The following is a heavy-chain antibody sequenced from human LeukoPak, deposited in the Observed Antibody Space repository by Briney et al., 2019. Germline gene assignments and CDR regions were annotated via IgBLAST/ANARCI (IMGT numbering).Heavy chain of an antibody. CDR1: GGSISSYY. Sequence: SETLSLTCTVSGGSISSYYWSWIRQPAGKGLEWIGRNYTSGSTNYNPSLKSRVTISVDTSKNQFSLKLSSVSAADTAVYYCARGGYYGSGSYHYYYYYMDVWGKGTTVTVSS. D-gene: IGHD3-10*01. CDR3: ARGGYYGSGSYHYYYYYMDV. V-gene: IGHV4-4*07. J-gene: IGHJ6*03. CDR2: NYTSGST.